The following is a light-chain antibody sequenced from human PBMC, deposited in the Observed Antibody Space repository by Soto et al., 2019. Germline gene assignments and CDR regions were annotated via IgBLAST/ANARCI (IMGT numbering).Light chain of an antibody. CDR2: KAS. J-gene: IGKJ4*01. CDR3: QQYDRYPLT. Sequence: DIQITQSPSTLSASVGDRVTITCRASQSISRWLAWHQQKPGKAPKVLIYKASSLESGVPSRFSGSGSGTEFTLTISSLQPDDFATYYCQQYDRYPLTFGGGTKVEIK. V-gene: IGKV1-5*03. CDR1: QSISRW.